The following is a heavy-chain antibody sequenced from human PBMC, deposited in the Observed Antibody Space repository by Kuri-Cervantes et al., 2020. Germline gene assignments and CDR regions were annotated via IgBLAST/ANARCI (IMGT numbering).Heavy chain of an antibody. CDR3: ARVTRYYYYMDV. CDR1: GDSIGTYY. V-gene: IGHV4-59*12. J-gene: IGHJ6*03. Sequence: GSLRLSCTVSGDSIGTYYWSWIRQSPGKGLEWIGFVYHTGSTNYNPSLGSRVAMSVDTSKNQFSLKLSSVTAADTAVYYCARVTRYYYYMDVWGKGTTVTVSS. CDR2: VYHTGST. D-gene: IGHD2-15*01.